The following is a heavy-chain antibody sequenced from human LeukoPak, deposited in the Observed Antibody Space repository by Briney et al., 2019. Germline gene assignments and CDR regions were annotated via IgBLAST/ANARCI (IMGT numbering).Heavy chain of an antibody. D-gene: IGHD2-2*01. V-gene: IGHV3-7*01. J-gene: IGHJ4*02. CDR2: IKQDGSEK. CDR3: ARRRGCGSTSCYNLGEFDY. CDR1: GFTFSSYW. Sequence: PGGSLRLSCAASGFTFSSYWMSWVRQAPGKGLEWVANIKQDGSEKYYVDSVKGRFTISRDNAKNSLYLQMNSLRAEDTAVYYCARRRGCGSTSCYNLGEFDYWGQGTLVTVSS.